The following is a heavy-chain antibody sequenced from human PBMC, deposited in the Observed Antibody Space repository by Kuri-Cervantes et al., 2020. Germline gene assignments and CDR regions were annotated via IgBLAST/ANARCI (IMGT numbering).Heavy chain of an antibody. Sequence: GESLKISCAASGFTFSSYSMNWVRQAPGKGLEWVSSISSSSSYIYYADSVKGRFTISRDNAKNSLYLQMNSLRAEDTAVYYCARGHSSGWYQYYYYYYGMDVWGQGTTVTVSS. D-gene: IGHD6-19*01. CDR2: ISSSSSYI. CDR1: GFTFSSYS. V-gene: IGHV3-21*01. CDR3: ARGHSSGWYQYYYYYYGMDV. J-gene: IGHJ6*02.